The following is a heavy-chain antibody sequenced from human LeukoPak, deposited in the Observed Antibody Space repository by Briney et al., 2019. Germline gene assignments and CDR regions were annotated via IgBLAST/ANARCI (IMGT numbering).Heavy chain of an antibody. Sequence: SETLSLTCTVSGGSISSSSYYWGWIRQPPGKGLEWIGSIYYSGSTYYNPSLKSRVTISVDTSKNQFSLKLSSVAAADTAVYYCARYYYGSGSYYHFDYWGQGTLVTVSS. CDR3: ARYYYGSGSYYHFDY. CDR1: GGSISSSSYY. CDR2: IYYSGST. D-gene: IGHD3-10*01. V-gene: IGHV4-39*07. J-gene: IGHJ4*02.